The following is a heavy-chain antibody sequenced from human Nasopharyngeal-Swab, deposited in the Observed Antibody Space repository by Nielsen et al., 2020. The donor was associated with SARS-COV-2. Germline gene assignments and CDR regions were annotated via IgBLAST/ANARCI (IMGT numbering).Heavy chain of an antibody. CDR2: ISGGGGNT. J-gene: IGHJ4*02. V-gene: IGHV3-23*01. CDR1: GFTFSNYA. Sequence: GESLKISCAASGFTFSNYAMSWVRQAPGKGLEWVSGISGGGGNTYHTDSVKGRFTISRDNPKNTLYLQMNSLRAEGTAVYYCAKEQRGGSYFDYWGQGTLVTVSS. CDR3: AKEQRGGSYFDY. D-gene: IGHD1-26*01.